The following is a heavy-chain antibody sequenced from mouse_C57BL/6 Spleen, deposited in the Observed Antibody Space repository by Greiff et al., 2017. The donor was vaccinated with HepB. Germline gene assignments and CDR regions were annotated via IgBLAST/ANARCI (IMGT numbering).Heavy chain of an antibody. D-gene: IGHD2-3*01. Sequence: DVKLVESGPGMVKPSQSLSLTCTVTGYSITSGYDWHWIRHFPGNKLEWMGYISYSGSTNYNPSLKSRISITHDTSKNHFFLKLNSVTTEDTATYYCARGIYDGYWYFDVWGTGTTVTVSS. J-gene: IGHJ1*03. CDR3: ARGIYDGYWYFDV. CDR2: ISYSGST. V-gene: IGHV3-1*01. CDR1: GYSITSGYD.